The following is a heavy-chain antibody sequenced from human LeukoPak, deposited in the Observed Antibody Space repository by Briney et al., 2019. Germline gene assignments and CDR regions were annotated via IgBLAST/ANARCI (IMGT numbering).Heavy chain of an antibody. CDR1: RFTISSSY. V-gene: IGHV3-53*01. J-gene: IGHJ4*02. Sequence: GGSLRLSCAASRFTISSSYMNWVRQAPGKGLEWVSVIYSGGSTYYADSVKGRFTIPRDNSKNTLYLQMNSLRAEDTAVYYCARGCSDGSCYDYWGQGTLVTVSS. CDR2: IYSGGST. D-gene: IGHD2-15*01. CDR3: ARGCSDGSCYDY.